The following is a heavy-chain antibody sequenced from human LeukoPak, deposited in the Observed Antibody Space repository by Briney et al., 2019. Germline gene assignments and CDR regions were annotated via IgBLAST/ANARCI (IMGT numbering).Heavy chain of an antibody. CDR2: IYYSGST. D-gene: IGHD2-2*01. J-gene: IGHJ6*02. CDR3: ARVGYCSSTSCYDDYYYYGMDV. Sequence: SETLSHTCTVSGGSISSGGYYWSWIRQHPGKGLEWIGYIYYSGSTYYNPSLKSRVTISVDTSKNQFSLKLSSVTAADTAVYYCARVGYCSSTSCYDDYYYYGMDVWGQGTTVTVSS. CDR1: GGSISSGGYY. V-gene: IGHV4-31*03.